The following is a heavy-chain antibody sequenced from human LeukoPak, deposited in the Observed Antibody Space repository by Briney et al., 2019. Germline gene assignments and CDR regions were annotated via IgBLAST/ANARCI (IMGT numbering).Heavy chain of an antibody. D-gene: IGHD6-13*01. J-gene: IGHJ6*03. CDR3: ARPEAAGKVYYYYYMDV. CDR1: GYTFTIYD. V-gene: IGHV1-8*01. CDR2: MNPNSGNT. Sequence: ASVDVSCKASGYTFTIYDINWVRQATGQGREGMGWMNPNSGNTGYAQKLQGRVTMTRNTSICTAYMELSSLRSEDTAVYYCARPEAAGKVYYYYYMDVWGKGTTVTVSS.